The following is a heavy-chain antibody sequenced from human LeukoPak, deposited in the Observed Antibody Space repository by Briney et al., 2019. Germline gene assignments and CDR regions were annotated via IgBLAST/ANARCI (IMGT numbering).Heavy chain of an antibody. CDR2: IYSGGST. V-gene: IGHV3-53*01. CDR1: GFTVSSNY. D-gene: IGHD3-3*01. CDR3: AKDQSERFLEWLQDYYYYYGMDV. Sequence: GGSLRLSCAASGFTVSSNYMSWVRQAPGKGLEWVSVIYSGGSTYYADSVKGRFTISRDNSKNTLYLQMNSLRAEDTAVYYCAKDQSERFLEWLQDYYYYYGMDVWGQGTTVTVSS. J-gene: IGHJ6*02.